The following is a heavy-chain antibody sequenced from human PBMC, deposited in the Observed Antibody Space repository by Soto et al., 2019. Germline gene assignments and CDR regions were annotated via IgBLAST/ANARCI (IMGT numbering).Heavy chain of an antibody. V-gene: IGHV1-18*01. Sequence: QVQLVQSGAEVKKPGASVKVSCKASGYTFTSYGISWVRQAPGQGLEWMGWIRAYNGKTNYAQKLQGRVTMTTDTSTSTGYMELRSRRSDDTAVYYCARVNWDCSSGSCYSSIDCWGQGGLVTVSS. D-gene: IGHD2-15*01. CDR1: GYTFTSYG. J-gene: IGHJ4*02. CDR2: IRAYNGKT. CDR3: ARVNWDCSSGSCYSSIDC.